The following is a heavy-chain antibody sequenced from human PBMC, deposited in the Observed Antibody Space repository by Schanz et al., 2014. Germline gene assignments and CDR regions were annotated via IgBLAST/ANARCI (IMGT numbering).Heavy chain of an antibody. J-gene: IGHJ3*01. D-gene: IGHD2-21*01. V-gene: IGHV3-53*01. Sequence: EVQLVESGGGLIQPGGSLRLSCAVSGFSVSTNYMSWARQAPGKGLEWISSLYFNAGSTRYADSVKGRFFISRDSSKNTLFLQMNSLRADDTAIYFCARDEGRDGYNLAFDVWGQGTLVTVSS. CDR2: YFNAGST. CDR3: ARDEGRDGYNLAFDV. CDR1: GFSVSTNY.